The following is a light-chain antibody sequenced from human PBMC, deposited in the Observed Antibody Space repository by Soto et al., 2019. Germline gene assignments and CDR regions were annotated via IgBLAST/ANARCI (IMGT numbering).Light chain of an antibody. V-gene: IGKV3-20*01. Sequence: EIVLTQSPGTLSLSPGERATLSCRASQTVTSNYLAWYQQKPGQAPRLLIYGASGRATGIPDRFSGSGYGTDFTLTISRVEPEDFAVYYCQQYGSSPRTFGHGTKVDIK. CDR2: GAS. CDR3: QQYGSSPRT. CDR1: QTVTSNY. J-gene: IGKJ1*01.